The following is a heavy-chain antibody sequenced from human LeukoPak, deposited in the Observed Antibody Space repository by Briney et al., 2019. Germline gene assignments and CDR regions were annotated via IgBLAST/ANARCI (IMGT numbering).Heavy chain of an antibody. CDR2: IIPIFGTA. Sequence: EASVNVSCKASGGTFSSYAISWVRQAPGQGLEWMGGIIPIFGTANYAQKFQGRVTITTDESTSTAYMELSSLRSEDTAVYYCARGCSSTSCSIDYWGQGTLVTVSS. CDR1: GGTFSSYA. CDR3: ARGCSSTSCSIDY. V-gene: IGHV1-69*05. D-gene: IGHD2-2*01. J-gene: IGHJ4*02.